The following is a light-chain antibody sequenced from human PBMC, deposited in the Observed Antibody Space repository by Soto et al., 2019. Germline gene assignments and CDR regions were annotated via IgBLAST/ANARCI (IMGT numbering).Light chain of an antibody. Sequence: DIVLTPSPLSLPATPGEPASISCRSIQIFLHGDGNTYLDWYLQKPGQSPQLLIYLGSKRASGVPDRFGGSGSGTDFTLKISRVEAEDVGPYYCMQSLQTPITFGQGTRLEI. CDR2: LGS. CDR1: QIFLHGDGNTY. J-gene: IGKJ5*01. CDR3: MQSLQTPIT. V-gene: IGKV2-28*01.